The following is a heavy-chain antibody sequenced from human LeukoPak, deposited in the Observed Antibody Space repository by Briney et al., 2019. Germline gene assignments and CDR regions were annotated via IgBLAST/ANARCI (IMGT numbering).Heavy chain of an antibody. CDR1: GFTFSSYG. J-gene: IGHJ4*02. CDR2: IWYDGSNK. Sequence: QPGRSLRLSCAASGFTFSSYGMHWVRQAPGKGLEGVAVIWYDGSNKYYADSVRGRFTISRDNFKNTLYLQMNSLRAEDTAVYYCARDLEIGSSSYYFDYWGQGTLVTVSS. D-gene: IGHD3-3*01. V-gene: IGHV3-33*01. CDR3: ARDLEIGSSSYYFDY.